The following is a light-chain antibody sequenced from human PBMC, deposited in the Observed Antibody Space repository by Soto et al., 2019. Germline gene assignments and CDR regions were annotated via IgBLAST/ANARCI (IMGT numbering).Light chain of an antibody. J-gene: IGLJ1*01. CDR1: SSDVGGYNY. Sequence: QSVLTQPASVSGSPGQSITIACTGTSSDVGGYNYVCWDKPHPGKAPQLMIYEVTNRPSGVSDRFSGSKSGNTASLTISGLQAEDEADYYCSSYTSSSTLYVFGTGTEVTV. CDR2: EVT. CDR3: SSYTSSSTLYV. V-gene: IGLV2-14*01.